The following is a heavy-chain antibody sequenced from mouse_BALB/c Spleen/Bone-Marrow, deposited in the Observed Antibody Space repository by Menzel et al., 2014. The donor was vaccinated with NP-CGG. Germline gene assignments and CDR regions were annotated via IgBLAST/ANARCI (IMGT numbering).Heavy chain of an antibody. J-gene: IGHJ4*01. V-gene: IGHV2-9*02. Sequence: QVQLQQSGPGLVSPSQRLSIPCTVSGFSLTIYGVHWVRQPPGKGLEWLGVSWAGGSTSYNSALLPRLTISKDISKSQVFLKMNSLQTDDTAMYYCARGGYDHAMDYWGQGTSVTVSS. D-gene: IGHD2-14*01. CDR2: SWAGGST. CDR3: ARGGYDHAMDY. CDR1: GFSLTIYG.